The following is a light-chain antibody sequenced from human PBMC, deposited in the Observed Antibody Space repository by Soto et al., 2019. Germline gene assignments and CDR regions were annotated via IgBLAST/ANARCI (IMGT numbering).Light chain of an antibody. CDR1: SSDVGGYNY. CDR3: SSHAGSSNLI. Sequence: QSVLTQPPSASGSPGQSVTISCTGTSSDVGGYNYVSWYQQHPGKAPKLMVYEVSKRPSGVPDRFSGSKSGNTASLTVSGLQPEDEADYYCSSHAGSSNLIFGGGTKLTVL. CDR2: EVS. V-gene: IGLV2-8*01. J-gene: IGLJ2*01.